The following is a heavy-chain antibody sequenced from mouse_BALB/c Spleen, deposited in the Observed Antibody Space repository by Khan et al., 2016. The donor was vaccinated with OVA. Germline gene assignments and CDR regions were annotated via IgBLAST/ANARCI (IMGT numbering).Heavy chain of an antibody. CDR1: GYTFTSYT. CDR2: INPSNGYT. D-gene: IGHD2-13*01. J-gene: IGHJ3*01. CDR3: VTDADYCAKAGRINY. V-gene: IGHV1-4*01. Sequence: QVRLQQSGAELARPGASVKMSCKASGYTFTSYTIHWIKLRLGQGLEWIGYINPSNGYTNYNQKFKDKATLTADKSSTTAYMQLSSLTSDDTAVYNYVTDADYCAKAGRINYWGQGTMVTVSA.